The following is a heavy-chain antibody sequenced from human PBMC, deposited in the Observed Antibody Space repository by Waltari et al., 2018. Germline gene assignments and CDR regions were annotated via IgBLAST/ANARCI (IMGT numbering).Heavy chain of an antibody. V-gene: IGHV3-30*18. Sequence: QVQLVESGGGVVQPGQSLRLSCAASGFTFSHYGMHWVRQSPGKGLEWVAVIWYDGSNKYYADSVKGRFTISRDNSKNTLYLQMDNLRAEDTAMYYCAKGWRTVDYWGQGTLVTVSS. D-gene: IGHD2-15*01. CDR3: AKGWRTVDY. J-gene: IGHJ4*02. CDR1: GFTFSHYG. CDR2: IWYDGSNK.